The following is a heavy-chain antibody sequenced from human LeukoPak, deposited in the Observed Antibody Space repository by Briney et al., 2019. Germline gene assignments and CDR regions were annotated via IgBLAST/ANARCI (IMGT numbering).Heavy chain of an antibody. CDR3: ARVSGELRPGFCSY. CDR2: IYHSGST. J-gene: IGHJ4*02. CDR1: GGSISSSSYY. D-gene: IGHD2-15*01. V-gene: IGHV4-39*07. Sequence: SETLSLTCTVSGGSISSSSYYWGWIRQSPGKGLEWIGSIYHSGSTYYNPSLKSRVTISVDTSKNQFSLKLSSVTAADTAVYYCARVSGELRPGFCSYWGQGTLVTVSS.